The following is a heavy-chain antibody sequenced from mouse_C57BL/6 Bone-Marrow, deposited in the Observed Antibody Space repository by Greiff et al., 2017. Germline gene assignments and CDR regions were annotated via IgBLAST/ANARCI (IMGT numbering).Heavy chain of an antibody. D-gene: IGHD2-12*01. J-gene: IGHJ2*01. CDR3: ASEAYYTHFDY. Sequence: QVQLQQPGAELVKPGASVKLSCKASGYTFTSYWMQWVKQRPGQGLEWIGEIDPSDSNTNYNQKFKGKATLTVDTSSSTAYMQLSSLTSEDSAVYYCASEAYYTHFDYWGQGTTLTVSS. CDR1: GYTFTSYW. V-gene: IGHV1-50*01. CDR2: IDPSDSNT.